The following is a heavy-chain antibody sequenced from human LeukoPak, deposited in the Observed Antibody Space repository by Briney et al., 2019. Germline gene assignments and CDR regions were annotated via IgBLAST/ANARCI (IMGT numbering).Heavy chain of an antibody. CDR1: GFTFTRYP. J-gene: IGHJ4*02. CDR3: ATSLSGNYYYFDY. V-gene: IGHV1-18*01. Sequence: AAVQVSCQDSGFTFTRYPVRGLRPAAGQEVEWMGWFSSYHADTHYAQTFQGRVAMTTDTSTSTAYMELRSLRSDDTAVYYCATSLSGNYYYFDYWGQGTLVTVSS. D-gene: IGHD1-26*01. CDR2: FSSYHADT.